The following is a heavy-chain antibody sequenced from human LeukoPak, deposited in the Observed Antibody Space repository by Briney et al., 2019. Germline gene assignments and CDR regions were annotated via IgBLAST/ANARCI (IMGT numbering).Heavy chain of an antibody. Sequence: GGSLRLSCAASGLTFSTYAMSWVRQAPGKGLEWVSAISSSGGTTYYADSVKGRFTTSRDNSKNTLYVQMNSLRAEDTAVYYCAKRAINSAGVLGACQGAFYIWGQGTMVTVSS. CDR3: AKRAINSAGVLGACQGAFYI. J-gene: IGHJ3*02. D-gene: IGHD1-26*01. CDR2: ISSSGGTT. CDR1: GLTFSTYA. V-gene: IGHV3-23*01.